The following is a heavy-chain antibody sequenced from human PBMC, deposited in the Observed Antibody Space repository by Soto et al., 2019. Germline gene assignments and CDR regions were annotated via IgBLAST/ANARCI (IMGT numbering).Heavy chain of an antibody. V-gene: IGHV4-59*01. CDR2: IYYSGST. D-gene: IGHD6-19*01. J-gene: IGHJ5*02. CDR3: VRESSGWSNWFDP. CDR1: GGSISSYY. Sequence: SETLSLTCTVSGGSISSYYWSWIRQPPGKGLEWIGYIYYSGSTNYNPSLKSRVTISVDTSKNQFSLKLSSVTAADTAVYYCVRESSGWSNWFDPWGQGTLVTVSS.